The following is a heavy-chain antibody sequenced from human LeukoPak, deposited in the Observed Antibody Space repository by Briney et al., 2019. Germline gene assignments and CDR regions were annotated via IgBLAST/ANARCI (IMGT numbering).Heavy chain of an antibody. CDR2: IYYSGST. CDR3: ARASGYYDFWSGYLYYYYYYMDV. Sequence: SEILSLTCTVSGGSISSSSYYWGWIRQPPGKGLEWIGSIYYSGSTYYNPSLKSRVTISVDTSKNQFSLKLSSVTAADTAVYYCARASGYYDFWSGYLYYYYYYMDVWGKGTTVTVSS. V-gene: IGHV4-39*07. D-gene: IGHD3-3*01. CDR1: GGSISSSSYY. J-gene: IGHJ6*03.